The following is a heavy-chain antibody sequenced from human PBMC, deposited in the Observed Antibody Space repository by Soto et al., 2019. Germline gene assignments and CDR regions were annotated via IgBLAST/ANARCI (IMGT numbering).Heavy chain of an antibody. V-gene: IGHV6-1*01. J-gene: IGHJ5*02. CDR1: GDSVSSNSAA. D-gene: IGHD6-19*01. CDR3: ARAVAVAGTWWFDP. CDR2: TYYRSKWYN. Sequence: SQTLSLTCAISGDSVSSNSAAWNWIRQSPSRGLGWLGRTYYRSKWYNDYAVSVKSRITINPDTSKNQFSLQLNSVTPEDTAVYYCARAVAVAGTWWFDPWGQGTLVTVSS.